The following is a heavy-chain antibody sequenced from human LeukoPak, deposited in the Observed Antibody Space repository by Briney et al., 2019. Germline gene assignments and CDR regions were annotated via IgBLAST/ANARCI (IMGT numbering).Heavy chain of an antibody. CDR2: IFYSGST. CDR1: GGSISSSRYY. D-gene: IGHD1-26*01. Sequence: PSETLSLTCTVSGGSISSSRYYWGWIRQPPGKGLEWIASIFYSGSTYYNPSLKRRLTISVDTSKNQFSLKLSSLTAADTAVYYCARAIYSGTYSYSHTYFDSWGQGTLVTVSS. J-gene: IGHJ4*02. CDR3: ARAIYSGTYSYSHTYFDS. V-gene: IGHV4-39*01.